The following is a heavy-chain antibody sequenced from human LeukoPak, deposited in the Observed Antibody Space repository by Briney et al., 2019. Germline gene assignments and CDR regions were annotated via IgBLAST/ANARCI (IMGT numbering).Heavy chain of an antibody. CDR3: VRGALDYVRGAFDI. J-gene: IGHJ3*02. V-gene: IGHV3-64*01. D-gene: IGHD3-16*01. Sequence: GGSLRLSCAVSGFTFRNYAMHWVRQAPGKGLEYVSTISNNGSSGYYANSVQGRFTISRDNSKNTLYLQVGSLTTEDMAVYYCVRGALDYVRGAFDIWGQGTSVTVSS. CDR2: ISNNGSSG. CDR1: GFTFRNYA.